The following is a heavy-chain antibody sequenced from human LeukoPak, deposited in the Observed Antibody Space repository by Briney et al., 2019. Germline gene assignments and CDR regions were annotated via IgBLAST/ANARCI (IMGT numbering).Heavy chain of an antibody. J-gene: IGHJ4*02. Sequence: GGSLRLSCAASGFTFSSYAMHWVRQAPGKGLEWVAVISYDGSNKYYADSVKGRFTISRDNSKNTLYLQMNSLRTEDTAVYYCTGATDFDYWGQGTLVTVSS. CDR3: TGATDFDY. CDR2: ISYDGSNK. D-gene: IGHD1-26*01. CDR1: GFTFSSYA. V-gene: IGHV3-30-3*01.